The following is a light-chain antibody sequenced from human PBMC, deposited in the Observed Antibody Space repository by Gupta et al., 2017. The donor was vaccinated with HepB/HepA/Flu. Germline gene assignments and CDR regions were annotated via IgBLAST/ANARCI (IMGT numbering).Light chain of an antibody. Sequence: SALTQPAPVSGSPGQSIAISCTGTSNDVESYNLVSWYQQHPGKAPKLMIYEVIKRPSGVSNRFSGSKSGNTASLTISGLQAEDEGDYYCCSDAGSSTLVFGGGTKLTVL. CDR3: CSDAGSSTLV. CDR1: SNDVESYNL. J-gene: IGLJ2*01. V-gene: IGLV2-23*02. CDR2: EVI.